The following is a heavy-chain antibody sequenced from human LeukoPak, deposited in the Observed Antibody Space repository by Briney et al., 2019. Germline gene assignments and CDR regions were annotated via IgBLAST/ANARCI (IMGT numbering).Heavy chain of an antibody. J-gene: IGHJ4*02. CDR3: AVYYYGSGSYHPLDH. V-gene: IGHV5-51*01. D-gene: IGHD3-10*01. CDR2: IYPGDSDT. CDR1: GYSFTSYW. Sequence: GESLKISCKGSGYSFTSYWIGWVRQMPGKGLEWMGIIYPGDSDTRYSPSFQGQVTISADKSISTAYLQWSSLKASDTAMYYCAVYYYGSGSYHPLDHWGQGTLVTVSS.